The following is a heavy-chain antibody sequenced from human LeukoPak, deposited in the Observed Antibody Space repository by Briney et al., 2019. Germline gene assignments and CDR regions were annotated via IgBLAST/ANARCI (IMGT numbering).Heavy chain of an antibody. J-gene: IGHJ6*02. CDR2: ISAYNGNT. CDR1: GYTFTSYG. CDR3: ARDSYCSSTSCYVIERFYGMDV. D-gene: IGHD2-2*01. Sequence: ASVMVSCKASGYTFTSYGISWVRQAPGQGLEWMGWISAYNGNTNYAQKLQGRVTMTTDTSTSTAYMELRSLRSDDTAVYYCARDSYCSSTSCYVIERFYGMDVWGQGTTVTVSS. V-gene: IGHV1-18*01.